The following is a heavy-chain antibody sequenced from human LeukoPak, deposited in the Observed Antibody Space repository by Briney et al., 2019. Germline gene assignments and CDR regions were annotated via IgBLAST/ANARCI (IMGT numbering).Heavy chain of an antibody. CDR3: ARPRKLRFFRGEWFDP. J-gene: IGHJ5*02. Sequence: PSETLSLTCAVYGGSFSGYYWSWIRQPPGKGLEWIGEINHSGSTNYNPSLKSRVTISVDTSKNQFSLKLSSVTAADTAVYYCARPRKLRFFRGEWFDPWGQGTLVTVSS. D-gene: IGHD5-12*01. CDR1: GGSFSGYY. V-gene: IGHV4-34*01. CDR2: INHSGST.